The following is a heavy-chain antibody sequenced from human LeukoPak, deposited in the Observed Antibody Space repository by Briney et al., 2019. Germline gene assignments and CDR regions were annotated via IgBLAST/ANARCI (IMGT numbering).Heavy chain of an antibody. D-gene: IGHD3-22*01. V-gene: IGHV1-18*01. Sequence: ASVKVSCKASGYTFTSYGISWVRQTPGQGLEWMGWISAYNGNTNYAQKLQGRVTMTTDTSTSTAYMELRSLRSDDTAVYYCARSREYYYDSSGYYYFRPDAFDIWGQGTMVTVSS. CDR3: ARSREYYYDSSGYYYFRPDAFDI. CDR1: GYTFTSYG. J-gene: IGHJ3*02. CDR2: ISAYNGNT.